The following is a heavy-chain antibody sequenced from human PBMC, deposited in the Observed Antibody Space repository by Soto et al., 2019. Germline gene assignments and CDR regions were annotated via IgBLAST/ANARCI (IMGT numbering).Heavy chain of an antibody. D-gene: IGHD6-13*01. CDR2: IDPSDSYT. J-gene: IGHJ6*02. V-gene: IGHV5-10-1*01. CDR1: GYSFTSCW. CDR3: ASLRPAAAGRPYYYYGMDV. Sequence: GESLKISCKGSGYSFTSCWISWVRQMPGKGLEWVGRIDPSDSYTNYSPSFQGHVTISADKSISTAYLQWSSLKASDTAMYYCASLRPAAAGRPYYYYGMDVWGQGTTVTVSS.